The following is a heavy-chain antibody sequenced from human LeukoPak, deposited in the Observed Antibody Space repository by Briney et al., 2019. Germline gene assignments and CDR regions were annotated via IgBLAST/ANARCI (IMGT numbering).Heavy chain of an antibody. CDR2: IYYSGST. J-gene: IGHJ4*02. CDR3: ARWGNSGYASGYFDY. CDR1: GDSISSGGNY. Sequence: SETLSLTCTVSGDSISSGGNYWSWLRQHPGTGLEWIGYIYYSGSTYYNPSLKSRLTISVDTSKNQFSLKLSSVTAADTAVYYCARWGNSGYASGYFDYWGQGTLVTVSS. V-gene: IGHV4-31*03. D-gene: IGHD5-12*01.